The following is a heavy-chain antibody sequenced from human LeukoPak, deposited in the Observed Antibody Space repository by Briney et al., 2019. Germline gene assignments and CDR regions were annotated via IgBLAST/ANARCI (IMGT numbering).Heavy chain of an antibody. D-gene: IGHD3-16*02. V-gene: IGHV3-23*01. CDR1: GFTFSTYA. J-gene: IGHJ4*02. CDR3: ANERAGYTNPYYFGY. CDR2: ISGSGANT. Sequence: GGSLRLSCAASGFTFSTYAMSWVRQAPGKGLEWFSTISGSGANTYYADSVRGRFTISRDNSKNTLYLHMNSLRAEDTAVYYCANERAGYTNPYYFGYWGQGTLVTVSS.